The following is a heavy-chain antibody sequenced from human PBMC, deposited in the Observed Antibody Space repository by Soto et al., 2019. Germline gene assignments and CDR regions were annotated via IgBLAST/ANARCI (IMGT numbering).Heavy chain of an antibody. CDR2: INHSGST. CDR1: GGSFSGYY. CDR3: ARGERLLRGSFDS. D-gene: IGHD3-16*01. V-gene: IGHV4-34*01. Sequence: SETLSLTCAVYGGSFSGYYWTWIRQPPGTGLEWIGEINHSGSTNYNPSLTSRVTISVDTSKNHFSLKLTSVTAADTAVYFCARGERLLRGSFDSWGQGTLVTVSS. J-gene: IGHJ5*01.